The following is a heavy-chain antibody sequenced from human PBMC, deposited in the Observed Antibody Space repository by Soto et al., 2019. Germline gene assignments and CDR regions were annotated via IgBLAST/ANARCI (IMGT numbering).Heavy chain of an antibody. V-gene: IGHV1-8*02. CDR1: GCTFTSCG. Sequence: SVKVSRQCSGCTFTSCGISSGRQAPVEVVEFMVCPSAYSGNTGYEQKFQGRVTMTRNTSISTAYMELSSLRSEDTAVYYCARESTRFDFWSGFSGRYYYYYGMDVWGQGNTVTVSS. D-gene: IGHD3-3*01. CDR3: ARESTRFDFWSGFSGRYYYYYGMDV. CDR2: PSAYSGNT. J-gene: IGHJ6*02.